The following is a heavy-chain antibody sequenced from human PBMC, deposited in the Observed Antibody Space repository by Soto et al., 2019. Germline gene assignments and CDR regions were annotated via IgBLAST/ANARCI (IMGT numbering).Heavy chain of an antibody. V-gene: IGHV4-59*01. D-gene: IGHD2-15*01. Sequence: PSETLSLTCTVSGGSISSSYWSWIQQPPGKGLEWLAYIYDDGSANYNPSLKSRATISLDMSKNQFSLKLTSVTAADTAVYYCARDKYCSGGSCRKNWFDPWGQGTLVTV. CDR1: GGSISSSY. CDR3: ARDKYCSGGSCRKNWFDP. J-gene: IGHJ5*02. CDR2: IYDDGSA.